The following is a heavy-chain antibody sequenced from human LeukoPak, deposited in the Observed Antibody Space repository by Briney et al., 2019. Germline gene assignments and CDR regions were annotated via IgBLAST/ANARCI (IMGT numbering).Heavy chain of an antibody. CDR3: ARGSSHWFDAFDI. V-gene: IGHV3-21*01. CDR2: ISSSGSYI. CDR1: GFTFSSYS. J-gene: IGHJ3*02. Sequence: GGSLRLSCAASGFTFSSYSTNWVRQAPGKGLEWVSSISSSGSYIYYADSVKGRFTISRDNAKNSLYLQINSLRAEDTAVYYCARGSSHWFDAFDIWGQGTMVTVSS. D-gene: IGHD6-6*01.